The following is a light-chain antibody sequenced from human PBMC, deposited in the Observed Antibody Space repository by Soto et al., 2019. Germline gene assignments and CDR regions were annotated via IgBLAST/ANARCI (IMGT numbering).Light chain of an antibody. CDR1: VGL. CDR3: CLYVGGRTYV. J-gene: IGLJ1*01. Sequence: QSVLAQPACVSVSPGQSITISCTGTVGLVSWYQQHPVKVPKLIIYDDTKRPSGVSSRFSGSKSGNTASLTISGLQTEDEADYYCCLYVGGRTYVFGTGTKVTVL. CDR2: DDT. V-gene: IGLV2-23*01.